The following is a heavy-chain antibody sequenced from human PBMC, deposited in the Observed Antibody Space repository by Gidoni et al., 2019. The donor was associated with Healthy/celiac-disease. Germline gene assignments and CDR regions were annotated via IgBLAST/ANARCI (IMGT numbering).Heavy chain of an antibody. CDR1: GFTFSSYA. Sequence: EVQLLESGGGLVQPGGSLRLSCAASGFTFSSYAMSCVRQAPGKGLGWVSAISGSGGSTYYADSVKGRFTISRDNSKNTLYLQMNSLRAEDTAVYYCAKAPPPSYDILSEPYYYYGMDVWGQGTTVTVSS. J-gene: IGHJ6*02. V-gene: IGHV3-23*01. CDR2: ISGSGGST. D-gene: IGHD3-9*01. CDR3: AKAPPPSYDILSEPYYYYGMDV.